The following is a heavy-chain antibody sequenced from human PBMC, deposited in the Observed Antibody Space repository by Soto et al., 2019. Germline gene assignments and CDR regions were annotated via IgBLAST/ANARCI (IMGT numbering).Heavy chain of an antibody. CDR3: ARDSRGYSYGYFDY. J-gene: IGHJ4*02. Sequence: PGGSLILSCAASGFTFSSYAMHWVRQAPGKGLEWVAVISYDGSNKYYADSVKGRFTISRDNSKNTLYLQMNSLRAEDTAVYYCARDSRGYSYGYFDYWGQGTLVTVSS. V-gene: IGHV3-30-3*01. CDR2: ISYDGSNK. CDR1: GFTFSSYA. D-gene: IGHD5-18*01.